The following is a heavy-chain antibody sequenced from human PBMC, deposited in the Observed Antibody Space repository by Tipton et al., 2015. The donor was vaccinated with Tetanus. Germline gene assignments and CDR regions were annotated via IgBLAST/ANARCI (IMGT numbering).Heavy chain of an antibody. J-gene: IGHJ2*01. CDR2: IHYGGTT. CDR1: GGSISTTTYY. V-gene: IGHV4-39*07. Sequence: TLSLTCTVSGGSISTTTYYWGWIRQPPGKGLEWIGNIHYGGTTSYNPSLKSRVTISVDNSKNQFSLNLSSVTAADTAVYYCARDRAPPSSWYFDLWGRGTLVTVSS. CDR3: ARDRAPPSSWYFDL. D-gene: IGHD3-10*01.